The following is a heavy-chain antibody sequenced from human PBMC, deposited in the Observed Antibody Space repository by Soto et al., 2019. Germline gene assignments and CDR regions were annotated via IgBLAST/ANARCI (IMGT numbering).Heavy chain of an antibody. CDR3: TRPGRDWGALHY. Sequence: QVQLQESGPGLVKPSETLSLTCTVSNDSISTYYWTWIRQPPGKGLEWIGFIYYSGSTNYNPSLRSRVTVSVHPPKNQCSLKMNSVPAADTAVYYCTRPGRDWGALHYWRQTTLVTVSS. D-gene: IGHD7-27*01. V-gene: IGHV4-59*08. CDR2: IYYSGST. CDR1: NDSISTYY. J-gene: IGHJ4*02.